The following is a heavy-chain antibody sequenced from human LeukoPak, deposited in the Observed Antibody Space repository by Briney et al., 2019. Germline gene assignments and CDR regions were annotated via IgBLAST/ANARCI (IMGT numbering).Heavy chain of an antibody. V-gene: IGHV3-7*01. CDR2: IKKDSSEK. J-gene: IGHJ4*02. CDR3: ARDLSGVTGYTYGRGIDY. Sequence: GGSLRLSCAASGFTFSSYWMSWVRQAPGKGLEWVANIKKDSSEKYFVDSMKGRFTISRDNAKTSLYLQMNSLRAEDTAVYYCARDLSGVTGYTYGRGIDYWGQGTLVTVSS. D-gene: IGHD5-18*01. CDR1: GFTFSSYW.